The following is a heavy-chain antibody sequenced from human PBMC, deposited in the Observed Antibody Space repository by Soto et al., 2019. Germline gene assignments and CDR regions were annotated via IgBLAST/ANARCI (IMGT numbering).Heavy chain of an antibody. Sequence: PGGSLRLSCAASGFTFNSYGMHWVRQGPGSGLEWVAFISYDSTKTYYADSVKGRFTISRDNSNSALYVQMNSLTGEDTAVYYCARTRSAWSDFHYYSLDVWGRGTTVTVSS. V-gene: IGHV3-30*03. CDR1: GFTFNSYG. J-gene: IGHJ6*02. CDR2: ISYDSTKT. CDR3: ARTRSAWSDFHYYSLDV. D-gene: IGHD1-26*01.